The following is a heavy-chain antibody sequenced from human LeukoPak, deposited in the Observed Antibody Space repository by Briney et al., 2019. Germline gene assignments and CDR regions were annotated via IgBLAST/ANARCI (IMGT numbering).Heavy chain of an antibody. CDR2: ISSSGSTI. Sequence: GGSLRLSCAASGFTFSSYEMNWVRQAPGKGLEWVSYISSSGSTIYYADSVKGRFTISRDNAKNSLYLQMNSLRAEDTAVYYCAREGRIGEMATILDYFDYWGQGTLVTVSS. J-gene: IGHJ4*02. V-gene: IGHV3-48*03. CDR3: AREGRIGEMATILDYFDY. CDR1: GFTFSSYE. D-gene: IGHD5-24*01.